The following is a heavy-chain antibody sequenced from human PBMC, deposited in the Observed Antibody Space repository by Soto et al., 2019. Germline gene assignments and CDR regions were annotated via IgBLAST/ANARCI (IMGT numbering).Heavy chain of an antibody. V-gene: IGHV3-7*03. D-gene: IGHD4-17*01. J-gene: IGHJ6*02. CDR3: GRVPLDGNYANGVDV. CDR2: IDTDGSRK. CDR1: GFHFNTYW. Sequence: PGGSLRLSCAASGFHFNTYWLYWVRQAPGKGLEWVANIDTDGSRKNYVDSVKGRFIISRDNAKNSLLLQMNSLRADDTAVYYCGRVPLDGNYANGVDVWGQGTTVTVSS.